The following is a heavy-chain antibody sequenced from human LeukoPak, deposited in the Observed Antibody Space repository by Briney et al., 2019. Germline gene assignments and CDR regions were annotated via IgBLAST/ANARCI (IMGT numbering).Heavy chain of an antibody. D-gene: IGHD3-10*01. CDR1: GFTFSSYG. CDR2: IKQDGSEE. J-gene: IGHJ6*03. CDR3: ARVPFGVTSYYYYMDV. Sequence: GGSLRLSCAASGFTFSSYGMHWVRQAPRKGLEWVANIKQDGSEEYYVDSLKGRFTISRDNGKNSLYLQLNSLRAEDTALYYCARVPFGVTSYYYYMDVWGKGTTVTISS. V-gene: IGHV3-7*01.